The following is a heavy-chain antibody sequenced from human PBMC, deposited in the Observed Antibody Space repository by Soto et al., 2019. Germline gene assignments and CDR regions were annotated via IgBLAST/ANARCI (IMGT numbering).Heavy chain of an antibody. D-gene: IGHD3-3*01. V-gene: IGHV1-3*01. J-gene: IGHJ5*02. CDR2: INAGNGNT. Sequence: ASVKVSCKASGYTFTSYAMHWVRQAPGQRLEWMGWINAGNGNTKYSQKFQGRVTITRDTSASTAYMELSSLRSEDTAVYYCARLAYDFWSGYYTGQAWFDPWGQGTLVTVPS. CDR1: GYTFTSYA. CDR3: ARLAYDFWSGYYTGQAWFDP.